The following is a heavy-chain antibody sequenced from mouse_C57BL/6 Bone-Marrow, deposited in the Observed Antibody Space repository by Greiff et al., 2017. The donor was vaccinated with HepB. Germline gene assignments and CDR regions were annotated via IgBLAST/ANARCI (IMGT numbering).Heavy chain of an antibody. CDR2: IRLKSDNYAT. CDR1: GFTFSNYW. J-gene: IGHJ1*03. Sequence: EVQGVESGGGLVQPGGSMKLSCVASGFTFSNYWMNWVRQSPEKGLEWVAQIRLKSDNYATHYAESVKGRFTISRDDSKSSVYLQMNNLRAEDTGIYYCTGGGSSYWYFDVWGTGTTVTVSS. V-gene: IGHV6-3*01. CDR3: TGGGSSYWYFDV. D-gene: IGHD1-1*01.